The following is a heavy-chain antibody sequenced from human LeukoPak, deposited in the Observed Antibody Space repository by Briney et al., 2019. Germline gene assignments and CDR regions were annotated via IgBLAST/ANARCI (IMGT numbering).Heavy chain of an antibody. CDR2: SSSGGSNT. D-gene: IGHD4-17*01. CDR1: GFTFSSYS. Sequence: PGGSLRLSCAASGFTFSSYSMNWVRQAPGEGLEWVSASSSGGSNTLYADAVKGRFTISRDNSKNTLYLQMDSLRAEDTAVYFCGRDPNGDYVGAFEFWGHGTMVTVSS. V-gene: IGHV3-23*05. J-gene: IGHJ3*01. CDR3: GRDPNGDYVGAFEF.